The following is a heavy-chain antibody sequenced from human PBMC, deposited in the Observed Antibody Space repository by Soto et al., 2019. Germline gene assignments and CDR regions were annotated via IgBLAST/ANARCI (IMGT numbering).Heavy chain of an antibody. Sequence: SQTLSLTCAISGDSVSSISASWNWIRQSPSRGLEWLGRTYYRSKWTNDYAVSVKSRITINPDTSKNQFSLQLSSVTPEDTAMYYCVRGYSSSFDYWGQGXLVTVSS. J-gene: IGHJ4*02. CDR2: TYYRSKWTN. D-gene: IGHD2-15*01. CDR1: GDSVSSISAS. V-gene: IGHV6-1*01. CDR3: VRGYSSSFDY.